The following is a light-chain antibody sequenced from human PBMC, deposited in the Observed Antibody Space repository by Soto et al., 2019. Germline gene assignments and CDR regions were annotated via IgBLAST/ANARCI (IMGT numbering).Light chain of an antibody. CDR3: ERYHARVS. Sequence: DIQMTQSPSSLSASVGDRVTITCQASRDIRKYLNWYQQKTGKAPKLLIFDASNFVTEVTSKFSGSGFGTDFPFVISSLQSEDIAAYYCERYHARVSFVGETEVDI. V-gene: IGKV1-33*01. CDR1: RDIRKY. CDR2: DAS. J-gene: IGKJ4*01.